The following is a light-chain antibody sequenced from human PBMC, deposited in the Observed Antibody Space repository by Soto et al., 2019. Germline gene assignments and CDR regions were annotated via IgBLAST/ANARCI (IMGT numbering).Light chain of an antibody. CDR3: QQFHSFSPT. Sequence: DIQMTQSPSTLSASVGDRVTITCRASQSISSWLAWYQQKPGKAPKLLIYKASSLESGVPSRFSGSGSGTEFTLTISSLQPDDFATYYCQQFHSFSPTVGQGTKVDI. CDR2: KAS. J-gene: IGKJ1*01. CDR1: QSISSW. V-gene: IGKV1-5*03.